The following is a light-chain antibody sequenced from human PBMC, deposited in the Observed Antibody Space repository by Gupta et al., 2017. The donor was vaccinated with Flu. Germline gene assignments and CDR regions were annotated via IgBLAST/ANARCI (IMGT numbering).Light chain of an antibody. CDR1: QFLLHSNDNTY. J-gene: IGKJ1*01. Sequence: PREQVGIRCRSSQFLLHSNDNTYLDWYVQKPGHSPQLLIFLTYNRAYGVYDRLNCRRLGLQFTKQITKVRGRNVGVYYCKRDLGLSLTFGQGTKVEI. CDR2: LTY. V-gene: IGKV2-28*01. CDR3: KRDLGLSLT.